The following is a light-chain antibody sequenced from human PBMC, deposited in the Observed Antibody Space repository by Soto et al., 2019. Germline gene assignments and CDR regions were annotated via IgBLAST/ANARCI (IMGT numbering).Light chain of an antibody. CDR1: SSVVGGFNS. J-gene: IGLJ1*01. Sequence: QSVLTQPASVSGSPGQSITISCTGTSSVVGGFNSVSWYQLRPGTAPKLILYDVVDRPSGVSYRFSGSKSGNTASLTISGLQAADEADYFCSSYTSTMTNVFGSGTKVNVL. V-gene: IGLV2-14*03. CDR3: SSYTSTMTNV. CDR2: DVV.